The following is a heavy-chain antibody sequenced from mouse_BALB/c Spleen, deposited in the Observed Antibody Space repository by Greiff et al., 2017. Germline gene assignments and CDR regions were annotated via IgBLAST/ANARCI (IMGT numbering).Heavy chain of an antibody. CDR1: GFTFSSYT. V-gene: IGHV5-6-4*01. CDR3: TREDYYGSSLFAY. D-gene: IGHD1-1*01. J-gene: IGHJ3*01. CDR2: ISSGGSYT. Sequence: DVMLVESGGGLVKPGGSLKLSCAASGFTFSSYTMSWVRQTPEKRLEWVATISSGGSYTYYPDSVKGRFTISRDNAKNTLYLQMSSLKSEDTAMYYCTREDYYGSSLFAYWGQGTLVTVSA.